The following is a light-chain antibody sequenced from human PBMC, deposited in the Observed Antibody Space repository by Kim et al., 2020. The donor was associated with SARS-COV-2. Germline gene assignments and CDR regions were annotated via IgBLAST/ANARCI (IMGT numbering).Light chain of an antibody. J-gene: IGKJ4*02. CDR2: WAS. CDR1: QSVLYRSNNKNS. CDR3: QQCYNIPLT. V-gene: IGKV4-1*01. Sequence: DIVMTQSPDSLAVSLGERATINCKSSQSVLYRSNNKNSFAWYQQKPGQPPKLLIYWASTRESGVPDRFSGSGSGTDFTLTISSLQAEDVAVYYCQQCYNIPLTVGRGTKVDIK.